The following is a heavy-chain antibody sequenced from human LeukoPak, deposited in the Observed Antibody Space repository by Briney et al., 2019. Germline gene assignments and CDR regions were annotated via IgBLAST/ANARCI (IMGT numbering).Heavy chain of an antibody. CDR2: IYHSGST. CDR1: GYSISSGYY. Sequence: SETLSLTXAVSGYSISSGYYWGWIRQPPGKGLEWIGSIYHSGSTYYNPSLKSRVTISVDTSKNQFSLKLSSVTAADTAVYYCARGTKWVPAAIHYFDYWGQGTLVTVSS. V-gene: IGHV4-38-2*01. D-gene: IGHD2-2*02. CDR3: ARGTKWVPAAIHYFDY. J-gene: IGHJ4*02.